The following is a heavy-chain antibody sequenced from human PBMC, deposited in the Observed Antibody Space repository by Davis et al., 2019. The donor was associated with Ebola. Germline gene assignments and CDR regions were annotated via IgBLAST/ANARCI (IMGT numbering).Heavy chain of an antibody. CDR2: ITHSEST. D-gene: IGHD5-18*01. CDR3: ARARRIQLWTPGYYGMDV. J-gene: IGHJ6*02. Sequence: MPSETLSLTCAVYGGSFSGYYWSWIRQPPGKGLEWIGEITHSESTKYDPSLKSRVTISVDTSNNQFSLKLSSVTAADTAVYYCARARRIQLWTPGYYGMDVWGQGTTVTVSS. CDR1: GGSFSGYY. V-gene: IGHV4-34*01.